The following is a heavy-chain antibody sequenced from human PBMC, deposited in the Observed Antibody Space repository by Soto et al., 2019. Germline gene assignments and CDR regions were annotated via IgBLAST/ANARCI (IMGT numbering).Heavy chain of an antibody. CDR1: GFTFSSYS. CDR2: SSSSSSTI. J-gene: IGHJ6*02. V-gene: IGHV3-48*02. Sequence: GGSLRLSCAASGFTFSSYSMNWVRQAPGKGLEWVSYSSSSSSTIYYADSVKGRFTISRDNAKNSLYLQMNSLRDEDAAVYYCARDVPCSTSCYYYYYGMDVWGQGTTGTVS. D-gene: IGHD2-2*01. CDR3: ARDVPCSTSCYYYYYGMDV.